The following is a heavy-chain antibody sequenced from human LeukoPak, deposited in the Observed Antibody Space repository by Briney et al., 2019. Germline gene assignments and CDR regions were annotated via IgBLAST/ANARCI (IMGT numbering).Heavy chain of an antibody. V-gene: IGHV4-30-4*08. CDR2: IYYGGST. CDR1: GGSISSGDFY. Sequence: PSETLSLTCTVSGGSISSGDFYWNWIPQSPEKGLEWIGHIYYGGSTNYNPYLKSRVAISRDTSKNQFSLHLTSGTAADTALYYCARRLNGGSYWFDSWGQGTLVTVSS. CDR3: ARRLNGGSYWFDS. D-gene: IGHD1-26*01. J-gene: IGHJ5*01.